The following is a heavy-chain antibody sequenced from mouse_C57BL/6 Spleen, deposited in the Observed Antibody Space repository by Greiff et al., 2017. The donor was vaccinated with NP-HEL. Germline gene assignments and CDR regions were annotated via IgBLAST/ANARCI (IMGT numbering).Heavy chain of an antibody. D-gene: IGHD2-4*01. J-gene: IGHJ4*01. CDR2: IDPANGNT. V-gene: IGHV14-3*01. CDR3: ARGYYDYDGAMDY. CDR1: GFNIKNTY. Sequence: ESVAELVRPGASVKLSCTASGFNIKNTYMHWVKQRPEQGLAWIGRIDPANGNTKYDPKFQGKATITADTSSNTAYLQLSSLTSEDTAIYYCARGYYDYDGAMDYWGQGTSVTVSS.